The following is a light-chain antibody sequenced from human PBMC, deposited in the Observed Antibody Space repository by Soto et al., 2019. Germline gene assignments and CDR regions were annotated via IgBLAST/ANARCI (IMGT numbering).Light chain of an antibody. CDR1: SRDVSGYNS. V-gene: IGLV2-14*01. CDR3: SSYTTGGSYV. CDR2: DVS. J-gene: IGLJ1*01. Sequence: QSVLTQPASVSGSPGLSIAISCTGTSRDVSGYNSVSWYQQQPGKVPKLMIYDVSNRPSGVSNRFSGSKSGNTASLTISGLQAEDEGDYYCSSYTTGGSYVFGTGTKVTVL.